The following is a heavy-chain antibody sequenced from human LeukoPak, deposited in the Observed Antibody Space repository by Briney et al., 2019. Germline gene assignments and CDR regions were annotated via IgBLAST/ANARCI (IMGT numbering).Heavy chain of an antibody. J-gene: IGHJ4*02. D-gene: IGHD2-15*01. CDR3: AKDFRAATIGYFDY. CDR1: GFTFDDYV. CDR2: ISGEGGNT. Sequence: GGSLRLSCVVSGFTFDDYVMHWVRQAPGKGLEWVSLISGEGGNTYYADSVKGRFTISRDNSKNSLYLQMNSLRTEDTALYYCAKDFRAATIGYFDYWGRGTLVTVSS. V-gene: IGHV3-43*02.